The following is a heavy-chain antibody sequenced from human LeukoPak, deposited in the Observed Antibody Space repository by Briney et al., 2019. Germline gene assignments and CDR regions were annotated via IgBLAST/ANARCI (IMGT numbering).Heavy chain of an antibody. V-gene: IGHV1-2*02. CDR1: GYTFTGYH. CDR3: ARVVASGYYDSSGDYPKYWYFDL. CDR2: INPNSGGT. J-gene: IGHJ2*01. D-gene: IGHD3-22*01. Sequence: ASLKVSCKASGYTFTGYHMHWVRQAPGQGLEWMGWINPNSGGTNYAQSFQGRVTMTRDTSISTAYMELSRLRSDDTAVYYCARVVASGYYDSSGDYPKYWYFDLWGRGTLVTVSS.